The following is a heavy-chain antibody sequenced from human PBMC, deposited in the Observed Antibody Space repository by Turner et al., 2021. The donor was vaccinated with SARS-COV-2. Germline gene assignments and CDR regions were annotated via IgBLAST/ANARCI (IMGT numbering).Heavy chain of an antibody. V-gene: IGHV3-66*01. CDR3: ARDLYYYGMDV. J-gene: IGHJ6*02. Sequence: EVQLVESGGGLVQPGGSLRLSCAASGITVSSNYMSWVRQGPGKGLEWVSVIYSGGSTYYADSVKGRFTISRDNSKNTLYLQMNSLRAEDTAVYYCARDLYYYGMDVWGQGTTVTVSS. CDR1: GITVSSNY. CDR2: IYSGGST.